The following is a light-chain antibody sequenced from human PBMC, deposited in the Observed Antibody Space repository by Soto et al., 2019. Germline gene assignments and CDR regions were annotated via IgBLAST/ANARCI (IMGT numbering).Light chain of an antibody. J-gene: IGKJ1*01. CDR3: QQTFGIFPWT. CDR1: QSVRDY. Sequence: DIQMNQSPASLSASVGDRVTITCRASQSVRDYLNWYQHKPGMAPQLLIYAASNLHSGVPSRFSGSGTRTDFTLTITSLQPEDFATYYCQQTFGIFPWTFVKGTKVEIK. V-gene: IGKV1-39*01. CDR2: AAS.